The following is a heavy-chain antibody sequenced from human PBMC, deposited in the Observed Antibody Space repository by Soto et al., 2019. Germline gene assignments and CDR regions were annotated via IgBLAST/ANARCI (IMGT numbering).Heavy chain of an antibody. V-gene: IGHV3-23*01. CDR3: AKDRRITMVRGVLRAFDS. D-gene: IGHD3-10*01. Sequence: QPGGSLRLSCAASGFSFSSLAMSWVRQAPGKGLEWVSSISGRGVDTLYADSVKGRFTISRDNSRNTLYLQVNSLRAEDTAVYYCAKDRRITMVRGVLRAFDSWGQGNLVTVSS. J-gene: IGHJ4*01. CDR1: GFSFSSLA. CDR2: ISGRGVDT.